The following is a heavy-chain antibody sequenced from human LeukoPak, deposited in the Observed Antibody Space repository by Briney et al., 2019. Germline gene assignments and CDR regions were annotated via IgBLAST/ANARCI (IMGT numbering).Heavy chain of an antibody. CDR2: INPSGGST. D-gene: IGHD3-10*01. V-gene: IGHV1-46*01. CDR3: ARSYYYGSGPFDP. CDR1: GYTFTSYD. Sequence: ASVKVSCKASGYTFTSYDINWVRQATGQGLEWMGIINPSGGSTSYAQKFQGRVTMTRDTSTSTVYMELSSLRSEDTAVYYCARSYYYGSGPFDPWGQGTLVTVSS. J-gene: IGHJ5*02.